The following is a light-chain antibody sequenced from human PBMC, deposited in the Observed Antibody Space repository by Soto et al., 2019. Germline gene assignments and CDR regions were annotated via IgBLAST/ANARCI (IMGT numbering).Light chain of an antibody. V-gene: IGLV2-11*01. J-gene: IGLJ1*01. CDR1: SSDVGDYNS. CDR2: DVT. CDR3: CSYAGSYTYV. Sequence: QSALTQPRSVSGSPGQSVTISCTGTSSDVGDYNSVSWYQQHPGKAPKLVIYDVTKRPSGVPDRFSASKSGNTASLTISGLQADDEADYYCCSYAGSYTYVFGTGTKLTVL.